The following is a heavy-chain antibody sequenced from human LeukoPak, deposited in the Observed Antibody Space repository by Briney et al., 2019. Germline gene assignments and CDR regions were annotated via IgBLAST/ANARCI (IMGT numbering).Heavy chain of an antibody. CDR1: GFTVSSNY. CDR2: IYSGGST. J-gene: IGHJ6*02. D-gene: IGHD3-16*01. Sequence: GGSLRLSCAASGFTVSSNYMSWVRQAPGKGLEWVSVIYSGGSTYYADSVKGRFTISRHNSKNTLYLPMNSLRAEDAAVYYCARRAFAGFDGDYYYYGMDVWGQGTTVTVSS. CDR3: ARRAFAGFDGDYYYYGMDV. V-gene: IGHV3-53*04.